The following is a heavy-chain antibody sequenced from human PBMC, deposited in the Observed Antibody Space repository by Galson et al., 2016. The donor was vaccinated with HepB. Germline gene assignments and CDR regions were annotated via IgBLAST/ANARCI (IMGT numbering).Heavy chain of an antibody. D-gene: IGHD3-10*02. CDR1: GFTFSTYW. J-gene: IGHJ5*02. CDR2: INQDGSGT. CDR3: ARYYYARDWFDP. Sequence: SLRLSCAASGFTFSTYWMSWVRQAPGKGLEWVANINQDGSGTYHVDSVKGRFTISRDNAKNSLYLQMNSLRAEDTAVYFCARYYYARDWFDPWGQGTLVTVSS. V-gene: IGHV3-7*01.